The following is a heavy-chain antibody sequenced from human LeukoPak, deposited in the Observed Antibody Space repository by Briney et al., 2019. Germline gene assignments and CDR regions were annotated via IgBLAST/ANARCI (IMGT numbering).Heavy chain of an antibody. J-gene: IGHJ5*02. Sequence: PGGSLRLSCAASGFTFSSYGMHWVRQAPGKGLEWVTFIRYDGSNKYYAVSVKGRFTISRDNAKNSLYLQMNGLRAEDTAAYYCARGATDTTRWFDPWGRGTLVTVSS. CDR2: IRYDGSNK. D-gene: IGHD1-7*01. CDR1: GFTFSSYG. V-gene: IGHV3-30*02. CDR3: ARGATDTTRWFDP.